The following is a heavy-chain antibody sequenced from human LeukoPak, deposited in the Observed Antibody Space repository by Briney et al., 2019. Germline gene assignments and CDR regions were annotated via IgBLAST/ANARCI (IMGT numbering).Heavy chain of an antibody. V-gene: IGHV1-8*01. CDR1: GYTFTSYD. J-gene: IGHJ6*02. D-gene: IGHD4-17*01. CDR3: AGGFYGDYAQYYYYGMDV. CDR2: MNPNSGNT. Sequence: ASVKVSCTASGYTFTSYDINWVRHATGPGLEWMGWMNPNSGNTGYAQKFQGRVTMTRNTSISTAYMELSSLRSEDTAVYYCAGGFYGDYAQYYYYGMDVWGQGTTVTVSS.